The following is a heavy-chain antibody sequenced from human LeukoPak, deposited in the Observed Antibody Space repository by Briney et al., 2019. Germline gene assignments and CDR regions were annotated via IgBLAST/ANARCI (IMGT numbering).Heavy chain of an antibody. CDR1: GDTFSSYA. Sequence: SVKVSCKASGDTFSSYAISWLRQAPGQGLEWMGGIIPTLGTTNYAQKFQGRVTITADESTSTLYMELRSLRSEDTAIYYCARDDYYDSSAYRENPFDVWGQGTMVTVSS. J-gene: IGHJ3*01. CDR3: ARDDYYDSSAYRENPFDV. CDR2: IIPTLGTT. D-gene: IGHD3-22*01. V-gene: IGHV1-69*13.